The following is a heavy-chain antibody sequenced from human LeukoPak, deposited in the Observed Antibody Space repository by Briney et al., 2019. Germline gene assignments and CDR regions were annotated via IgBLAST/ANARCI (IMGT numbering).Heavy chain of an antibody. CDR2: ISSSGSTI. J-gene: IGHJ6*03. V-gene: IGHV3-11*04. CDR1: GLTFSDYY. D-gene: IGHD3-3*01. CDR3: ARLLSTNHDFWSGYRPYYYHYMDV. Sequence: PGGSLRLSCAASGLTFSDYYMSWIRQAPGKGLEWVSYISSSGSTIYYADSVKGRFTISRDNAKNSLYLQMNSLRAEDTAVYYCARLLSTNHDFWSGYRPYYYHYMDVWGKGTTVTVS.